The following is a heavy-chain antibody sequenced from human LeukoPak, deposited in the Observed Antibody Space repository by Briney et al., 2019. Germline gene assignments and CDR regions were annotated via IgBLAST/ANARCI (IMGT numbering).Heavy chain of an antibody. CDR2: ISSSSSYI. J-gene: IGHJ4*02. CDR1: GFTFSSYS. CDR3: ARAETYPYGSGSYYNGHFDY. V-gene: IGHV3-21*01. Sequence: PGGSLRLSCAASGFTFSSYSMNWVRQAPGKGLEWVSSISSSSSYIYYADSVKGRFAISRDNAKNSLYLQMNSLRAEDTAVYYCARAETYPYGSGSYYNGHFDYWGQGTLVTVSS. D-gene: IGHD3-10*01.